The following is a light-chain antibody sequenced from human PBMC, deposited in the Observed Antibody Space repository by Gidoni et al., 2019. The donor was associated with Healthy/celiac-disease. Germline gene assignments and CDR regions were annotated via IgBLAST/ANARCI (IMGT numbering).Light chain of an antibody. V-gene: IGKV3-15*01. CDR1: QSVSSN. CDR2: GAS. Sequence: EIVMTQSPATLSVSPGERATLSCRASQSVSSNLAWYQQKPGQAPRLLIYGASTRATGIPARLSGSGSGTEFTLTISSLQSEDFAVYYCHQYNNWPQTFGQGTKLEIK. J-gene: IGKJ2*01. CDR3: HQYNNWPQT.